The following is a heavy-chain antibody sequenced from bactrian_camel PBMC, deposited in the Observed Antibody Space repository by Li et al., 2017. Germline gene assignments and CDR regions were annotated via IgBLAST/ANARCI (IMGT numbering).Heavy chain of an antibody. D-gene: IGHD1*01. Sequence: VQLVESGGGLVQAGGSLKLSCTASGLTFDGYALGWFRQAPGKEREGVLCIRWRGATTYYADSVKGRFTISQDNAKNTLYLQMDSLKPEDSAMYYCAAEGLWHYSGRCEQYRYWGQGTQVTVS. CDR1: GLTFDGYA. CDR3: AAEGLWHYSGRCEQYRY. V-gene: IGHV3S60*01. CDR2: IRWRGATT. J-gene: IGHJ4*01.